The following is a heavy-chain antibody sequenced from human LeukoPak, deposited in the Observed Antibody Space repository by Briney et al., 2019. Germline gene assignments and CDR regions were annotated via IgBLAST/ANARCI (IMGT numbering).Heavy chain of an antibody. D-gene: IGHD6-25*01. V-gene: IGHV1-3*01. J-gene: IGHJ6*03. CDR3: ARGPFMKQRSYMDV. CDR1: GYTFTSYA. Sequence: ASVKVSCKASGYTFTSYAMHWVRQAPGQRLEWMGWINAGNGNTKYSQKFQGRVTITRDTSASTAYMELSSLRSEDTAVYYCARGPFMKQRSYMDVWGKGTTVTVSS. CDR2: INAGNGNT.